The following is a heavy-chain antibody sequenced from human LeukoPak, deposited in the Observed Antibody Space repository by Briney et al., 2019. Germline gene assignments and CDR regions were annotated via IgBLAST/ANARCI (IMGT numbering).Heavy chain of an antibody. CDR3: ARGSHYYGSGSYLILDTFDY. CDR1: GFTFSSYW. CDR2: ISSNGGST. V-gene: IGHV3-64*01. Sequence: GGSLRLSCAASGFTFSSYWMHWVRQAPGKGLEYVSAISSNGGSTYYANSVKGRFTISRDNSKNTLYLQMGSLRAEDMAVYYCARGSHYYGSGSYLILDTFDYWGQGTLVTVSS. D-gene: IGHD3-10*01. J-gene: IGHJ4*02.